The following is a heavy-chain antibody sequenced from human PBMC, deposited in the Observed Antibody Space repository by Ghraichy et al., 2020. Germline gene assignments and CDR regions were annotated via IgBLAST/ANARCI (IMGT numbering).Heavy chain of an antibody. CDR1: GGTFSSYA. J-gene: IGHJ6*02. D-gene: IGHD2-2*02. Sequence: SVKVSCKASGGTFSSYAISWVRQAPGQGLEWMGGIIPIFGTANYAQKFQGRVTITADESTSTAYMERSSLRSEDTAVYYCARVGYCSSTSCYTGWLNYYYYYGMDVWGQGTTVTVSS. V-gene: IGHV1-69*13. CDR3: ARVGYCSSTSCYTGWLNYYYYYGMDV. CDR2: IIPIFGTA.